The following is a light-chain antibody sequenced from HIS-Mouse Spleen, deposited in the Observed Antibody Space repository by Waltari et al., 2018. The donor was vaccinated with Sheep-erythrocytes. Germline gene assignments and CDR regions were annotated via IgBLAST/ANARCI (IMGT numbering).Light chain of an antibody. CDR3: QQANSFPVT. CDR1: QGISSW. V-gene: IGKV1-12*01. CDR2: AAS. J-gene: IGKJ5*01. Sequence: DIQMTQSPSSVSASAGDRVTITCRASQGISSWLAWYQQKPGKAPKLLIYAASSLQSGVPSRFSGSGAGTDFTLTSNCLQPETFAAFYCQQANSFPVTLGQGTRLEIK.